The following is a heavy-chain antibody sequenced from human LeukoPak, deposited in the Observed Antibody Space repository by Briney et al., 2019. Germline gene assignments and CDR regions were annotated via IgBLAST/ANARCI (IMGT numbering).Heavy chain of an antibody. J-gene: IGHJ3*02. CDR1: GFSLSTSGVG. D-gene: IGHD3-16*02. Sequence: SGPTLVNPTQTLTLTCTFSGFSLSTSGVGVGWIRQPPGKALEWLALIYWNDDKRYSPSLKSRLTITKDTSKNQVVLTMTNMDPVDTATYYCAHESYDYVWGSYRSSIWGQGTMVTASS. CDR2: IYWNDDK. V-gene: IGHV2-5*01. CDR3: AHESYDYVWGSYRSSI.